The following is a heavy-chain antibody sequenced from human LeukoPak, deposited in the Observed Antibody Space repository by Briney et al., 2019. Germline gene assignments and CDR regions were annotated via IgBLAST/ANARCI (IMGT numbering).Heavy chain of an antibody. CDR3: ARVLAYSGSYLDAFDI. CDR1: GGSISSYY. CDR2: IYTSGST. J-gene: IGHJ3*02. Sequence: SETLSLTCTVSGGSISSYYWSWIRQPAGKGLEWIGRIYTSGSTNYNPSLKSRVTISVDTSKNQFSLKLSSVTAADTAVYYCARVLAYSGSYLDAFDIWGQGTMVTVSS. V-gene: IGHV4-4*07. D-gene: IGHD1-26*01.